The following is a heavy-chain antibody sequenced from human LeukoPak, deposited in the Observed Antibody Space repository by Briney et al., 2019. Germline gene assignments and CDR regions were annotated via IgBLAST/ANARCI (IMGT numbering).Heavy chain of an antibody. CDR3: ARASSGAIYYDSSGYYSFGY. V-gene: IGHV1-46*01. Sequence: GASVKVSCKASGYTFTSYYMHWVRQAPGQGLEWVGIINPSGGSTSYAQKFQGRVTMTRDTSTSTVYMELSSLRSEDTAVYYCARASSGAIYYDSSGYYSFGYWGQGTLVTVSS. CDR1: GYTFTSYY. CDR2: INPSGGST. D-gene: IGHD3-22*01. J-gene: IGHJ4*02.